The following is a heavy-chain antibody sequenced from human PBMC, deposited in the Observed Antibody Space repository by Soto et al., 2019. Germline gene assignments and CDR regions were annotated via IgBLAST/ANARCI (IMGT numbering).Heavy chain of an antibody. CDR1: GFTFSSYA. Sequence: GGSLRLSCAASGFTFSSYAMHWVRQAPGKGLEWVAVISYDGSNKYYADSVKGRFTISRDNSKNTLYLQMNSLRAEDTAVYYCARDLELLSPIDYYYYGMDVWGQGTTVTVSS. CDR2: ISYDGSNK. V-gene: IGHV3-30-3*01. D-gene: IGHD2-15*01. CDR3: ARDLELLSPIDYYYYGMDV. J-gene: IGHJ6*02.